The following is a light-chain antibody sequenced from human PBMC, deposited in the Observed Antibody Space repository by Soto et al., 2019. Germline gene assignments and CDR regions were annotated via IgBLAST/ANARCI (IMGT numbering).Light chain of an antibody. V-gene: IGLV2-23*01. CDR1: SSDVGSYAL. CDR3: CSFAGSSTLV. J-gene: IGLJ2*01. CDR2: AAN. Sequence: QSALTQPASVSGSPGQSITISCTGTSSDVGSYALVSWYQQHPGKAPKVMIYAANKRPSGVSNRFSGSKSGNTASLTISGLQAEDEADYYCCSFAGSSTLVFGGGTKVTVL.